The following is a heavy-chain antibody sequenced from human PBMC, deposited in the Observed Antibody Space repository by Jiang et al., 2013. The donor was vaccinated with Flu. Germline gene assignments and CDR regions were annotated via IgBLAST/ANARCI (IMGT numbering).Heavy chain of an antibody. CDR2: IYWDDDK. CDR1: GFSLSTSGVG. D-gene: IGHD2-2*01. V-gene: IGHV2-5*02. Sequence: TQTLTLTCTFSGFSLSTSGVGVGWIRQPPGKALEWLALIYWDDDKRYSPSLKSRLTITKDTSKNQVVLTMTNMDPVDTATYYCARTRFSLVPAAIGWFDPWGQGTLVTVSS. J-gene: IGHJ5*02. CDR3: ARTRFSLVPAAIGWFDP.